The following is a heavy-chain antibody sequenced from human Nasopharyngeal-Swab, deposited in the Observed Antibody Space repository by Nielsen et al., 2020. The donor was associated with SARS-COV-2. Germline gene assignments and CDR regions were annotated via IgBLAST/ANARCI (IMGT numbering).Heavy chain of an antibody. D-gene: IGHD3-3*01. Sequence: GSLRLSCAASGFTFSSYSMNWVRQAPGKGLEWVSYISSSSSTIYYVDSVKGRFTISRDNAKNSLYLQMNSLRDEDTAVYYCARDVYDFWSGYPLNHYYYYGMDVWGQGTTVTVSS. V-gene: IGHV3-48*02. J-gene: IGHJ6*02. CDR2: ISSSSSTI. CDR1: GFTFSSYS. CDR3: ARDVYDFWSGYPLNHYYYYGMDV.